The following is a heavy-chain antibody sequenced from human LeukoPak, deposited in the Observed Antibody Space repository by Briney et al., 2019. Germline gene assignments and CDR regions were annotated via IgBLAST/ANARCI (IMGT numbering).Heavy chain of an antibody. CDR2: FDYSGST. J-gene: IGHJ6*03. Sequence: SETLSLTCTVSGGSISNHYWSWIRQPPGRGLEWIGYFDYSGSTNYNPSLKSRVTISKDTSRNQFSLKLSSVTAADTAVYYCARESYGSGRGYYYYYMDVWGKGTTVTVSS. D-gene: IGHD3-10*01. V-gene: IGHV4-59*11. CDR3: ARESYGSGRGYYYYYMDV. CDR1: GGSISNHY.